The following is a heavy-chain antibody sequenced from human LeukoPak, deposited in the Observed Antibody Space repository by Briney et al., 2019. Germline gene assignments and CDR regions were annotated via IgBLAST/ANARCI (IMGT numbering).Heavy chain of an antibody. CDR3: ARVFSHNWFDP. J-gene: IGHJ5*02. CDR2: IYHSGTT. V-gene: IGHV4-34*01. Sequence: SETLSLTCAVYGGSFSGYYWSWIRQPPGKGLEWIGSIYHSGTTYYNPSLKGRVTISVDTSKNQFSLKLSSVTAADTAVYYCARVFSHNWFDPWGQGTLVTVSS. CDR1: GGSFSGYY.